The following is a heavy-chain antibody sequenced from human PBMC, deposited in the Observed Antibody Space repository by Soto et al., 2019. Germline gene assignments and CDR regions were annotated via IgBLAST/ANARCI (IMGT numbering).Heavy chain of an antibody. Sequence: GASVKVSCKASGYTFTSYGISWVRQAPGQGLEWMGWINANNGDTNYAQKFQGWVTMTRDTSISTAYMELSRLRSDDTAVYYCARESYYGSGYYYYGMDVWGQGTTVTVSS. J-gene: IGHJ6*02. CDR1: GYTFTSYG. D-gene: IGHD3-10*01. CDR2: INANNGDT. CDR3: ARESYYGSGYYYYGMDV. V-gene: IGHV1-18*01.